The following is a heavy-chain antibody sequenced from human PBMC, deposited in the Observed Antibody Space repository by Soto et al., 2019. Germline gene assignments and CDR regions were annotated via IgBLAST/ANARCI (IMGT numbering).Heavy chain of an antibody. CDR2: IYPSDSDI. J-gene: IGHJ6*02. Sequence: ESLKISCKTSGYSFTSHWIACVRQIPGKGLEWMGIIYPSDSDIRYRPSFQGQVTISVDKSISTAYLQWSSLKASDTATYYCARQDYSNYRGGMDVWGQGTTVTVSS. CDR1: GYSFTSHW. V-gene: IGHV5-51*01. CDR3: ARQDYSNYRGGMDV. D-gene: IGHD2-2*01.